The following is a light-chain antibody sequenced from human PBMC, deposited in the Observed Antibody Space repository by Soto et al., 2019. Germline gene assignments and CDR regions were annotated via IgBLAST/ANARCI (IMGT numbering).Light chain of an antibody. Sequence: DIVMTQSPESLPVSLSERATINCNSTRSVLYNSNNKSYLAWYQQKPGQAPRRLIYDASNRATGIPARFSGSGSGTDFTLTISSLEPEDFAVYYCQQRSNWPPGITFGQGTRLEIK. CDR2: DAS. V-gene: IGKV3-11*01. CDR1: RSVLYNSNNKSY. J-gene: IGKJ5*01. CDR3: QQRSNWPPGIT.